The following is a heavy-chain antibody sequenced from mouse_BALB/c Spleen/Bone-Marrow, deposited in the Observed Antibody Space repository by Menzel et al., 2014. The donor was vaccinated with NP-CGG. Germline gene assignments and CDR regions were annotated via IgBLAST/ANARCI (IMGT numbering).Heavy chain of an antibody. J-gene: IGHJ4*01. CDR3: ARGRGRNFYAMDY. CDR1: GFSLTSYG. D-gene: IGHD2-1*01. V-gene: IGHV2-9*02. CDR2: IWAGGST. Sequence: QVQLQQSGPGLVAPSQSLSTTCTVSGFSLTSYGVHWVRQPPGKGLEWLGVIWAGGSTNYNSALMSRLSINKDNSKSQVFLKMNSLQTDDTAMYYCARGRGRNFYAMDYWGQGTSVTVSS.